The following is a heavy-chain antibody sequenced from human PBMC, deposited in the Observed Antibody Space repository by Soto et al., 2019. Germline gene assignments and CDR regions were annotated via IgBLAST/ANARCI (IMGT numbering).Heavy chain of an antibody. CDR2: IDWDDDK. J-gene: IGHJ4*02. V-gene: IGHV2-70*11. Sequence: SGPTLVNPTETLTLTCTFSGFSLSTSGMCVSWIRQPPGKALEWLARIDWDDDKYYNTSLKTRLTISKDTSENQVVLTMTNMDPVDTATYYCARKGGYDGAFDYWGQGMLVTVSS. D-gene: IGHD5-12*01. CDR1: GFSLSTSGMC. CDR3: ARKGGYDGAFDY.